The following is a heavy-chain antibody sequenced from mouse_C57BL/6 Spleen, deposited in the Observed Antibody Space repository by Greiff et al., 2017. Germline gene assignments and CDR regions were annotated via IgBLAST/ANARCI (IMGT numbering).Heavy chain of an antibody. Sequence: EVNLVESGGGLVKPGGSLKLSCAASGFTFSSYAMSWVRQTPEKRLEWVATISDGGSYTYYPDNVKGRFTISRDNAKNNLYLQMSHLKSEDTAMYYCARGIYDGYYCFDYWGQGTTLTVSS. V-gene: IGHV5-4*03. CDR1: GFTFSSYA. J-gene: IGHJ2*01. CDR3: ARGIYDGYYCFDY. CDR2: ISDGGSYT. D-gene: IGHD2-3*01.